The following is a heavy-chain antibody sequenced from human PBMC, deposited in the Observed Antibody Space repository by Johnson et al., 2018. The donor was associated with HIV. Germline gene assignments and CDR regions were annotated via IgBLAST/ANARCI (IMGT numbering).Heavy chain of an antibody. Sequence: VQLVESGGDLVQPGGSLRVSCVVSEFTFTRYAMNWVRQAPGKGLEWVSSISAKGDITYYSDSVEGRFTIFRDNSKNTLYLQMNSLRAEDTAVYYCAREAGTAFDIWGQGTMVTVSS. V-gene: IGHV3-23*04. J-gene: IGHJ3*02. CDR1: EFTFTRYA. CDR2: ISAKGDIT. CDR3: AREAGTAFDI.